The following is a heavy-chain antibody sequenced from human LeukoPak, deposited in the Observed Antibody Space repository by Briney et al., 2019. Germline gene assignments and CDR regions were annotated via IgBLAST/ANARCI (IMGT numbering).Heavy chain of an antibody. J-gene: IGHJ4*02. Sequence: GGSLRLSCAASGFSFSTYWMSWVRQAPGKGLEWVDNIKQDGSEKYYVDSVKGRFTISRDNAKNSLYPQMNSLRAEDTAVYYCARDLYRIVVVPHYFDYWGQGTLVTVSP. V-gene: IGHV3-7*01. CDR3: ARDLYRIVVVPHYFDY. CDR2: IKQDGSEK. CDR1: GFSFSTYW. D-gene: IGHD3-22*01.